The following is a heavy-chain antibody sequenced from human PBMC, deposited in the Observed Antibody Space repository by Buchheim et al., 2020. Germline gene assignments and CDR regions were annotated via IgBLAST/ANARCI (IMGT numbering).Heavy chain of an antibody. CDR2: IKQGGSEK. V-gene: IGHV3-7*01. Sequence: EVQLVESGGGLVQPGGSLRLSCAASGFTFSSYWMSWVRQAPGKGLEWVANIKQGGSEKYYVDSVKGRFTISRDNAKNSLYLQMNSLRAEDTAVYYCARDYYDFWSGYTYYGMDVWGQGTT. CDR1: GFTFSSYW. D-gene: IGHD3-3*01. J-gene: IGHJ6*02. CDR3: ARDYYDFWSGYTYYGMDV.